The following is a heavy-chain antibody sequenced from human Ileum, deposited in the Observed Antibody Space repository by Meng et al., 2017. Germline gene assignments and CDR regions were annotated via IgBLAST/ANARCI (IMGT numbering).Heavy chain of an antibody. Sequence: QVHLQELGPGLVKPSQTLSLTCTVSGDSISSGDHYWTWSRQHPGKGLEWIGYFYFSGSTYYNPSLKSRVSISVDTSKNQFSLRMSSVTAADTAVYYCARYYYDSSGVTWFDPWGQGTLVTVSS. J-gene: IGHJ5*02. CDR1: GDSISSGDHY. CDR3: ARYYYDSSGVTWFDP. V-gene: IGHV4-31*03. CDR2: FYFSGST. D-gene: IGHD3-22*01.